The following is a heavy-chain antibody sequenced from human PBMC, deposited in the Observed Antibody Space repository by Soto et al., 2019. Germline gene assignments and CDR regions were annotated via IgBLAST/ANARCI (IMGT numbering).Heavy chain of an antibody. CDR2: IIPISGTT. D-gene: IGHD2-2*01. Sequence: QVHLVQSGAEVKKPGSSVRVSCKASGGTYRNYAVNWVRQAPGQGLEWMGGIIPISGTTNYAQKFQGRVTITADESTSTAYMELRRLRSEDTAVYYCARGYCSSTSCHFDYWGQGTLVTVSS. J-gene: IGHJ4*02. CDR1: GGTYRNYA. CDR3: ARGYCSSTSCHFDY. V-gene: IGHV1-69*01.